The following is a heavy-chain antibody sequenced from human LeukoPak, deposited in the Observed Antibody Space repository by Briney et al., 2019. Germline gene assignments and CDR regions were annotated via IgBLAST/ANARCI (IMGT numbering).Heavy chain of an antibody. D-gene: IGHD2-15*01. Sequence: GGSLRLSCAASGFTFSSYGMHWVRQAPAKGLEWVAVISYGGTNKYYADSVKGRFTISRDNSKNTLYLQMNSLRAEDTAVYYCAKGSCSSGSCSRFDNWGQGTLVTVSS. J-gene: IGHJ4*02. CDR1: GFTFSSYG. CDR3: AKGSCSSGSCSRFDN. CDR2: ISYGGTNK. V-gene: IGHV3-30*18.